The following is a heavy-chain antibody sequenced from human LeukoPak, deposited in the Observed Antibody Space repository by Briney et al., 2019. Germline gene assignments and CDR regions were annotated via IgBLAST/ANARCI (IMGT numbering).Heavy chain of an antibody. CDR3: AKGVRITMVRGAFDI. V-gene: IGHV3-9*01. Sequence: GRSLRLSCAASGFTFDDYAMHWVRQAPGKGLEWVSGISWNSGSIGYADSVKGRFTISRDNAKNSLYLQMDSLRAEDTALYYCAKGVRITMVRGAFDIWGQGTMVTVSS. CDR2: ISWNSGSI. CDR1: GFTFDDYA. D-gene: IGHD3-10*01. J-gene: IGHJ3*02.